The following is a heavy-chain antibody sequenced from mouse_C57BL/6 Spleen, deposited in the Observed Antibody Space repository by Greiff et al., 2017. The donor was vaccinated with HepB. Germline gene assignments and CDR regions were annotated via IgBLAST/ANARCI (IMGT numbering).Heavy chain of an antibody. V-gene: IGHV1-55*01. D-gene: IGHD1-1*01. Sequence: VQLQQPGAELVKPGASVKMSCKASGYTFTSYWITWVKQRPGQGLEWIGDIYPGSGSTNYNEKFKSKATLTVDTSSSTAYMQLSSLTSEDSAVYYCARGPVVADWYFDVWGTGTTVTVSS. CDR1: GYTFTSYW. CDR3: ARGPVVADWYFDV. J-gene: IGHJ1*03. CDR2: IYPGSGST.